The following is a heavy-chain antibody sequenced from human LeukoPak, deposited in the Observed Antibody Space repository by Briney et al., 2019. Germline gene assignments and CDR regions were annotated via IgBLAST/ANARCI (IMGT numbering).Heavy chain of an antibody. CDR1: GYTFTGYA. V-gene: IGHV1-3*01. CDR3: ARDADINAFDI. CDR2: INAGNGNT. Sequence: GASVKVSCKASGYTFTGYAMHWVRQAPGQRLEWMGWINAGNGNTKYSQKFQGRVTITRDTSASTAYMELSSLRSEDTAVYYCARDADINAFDIWGQGTMVTVSS. D-gene: IGHD3-9*01. J-gene: IGHJ3*02.